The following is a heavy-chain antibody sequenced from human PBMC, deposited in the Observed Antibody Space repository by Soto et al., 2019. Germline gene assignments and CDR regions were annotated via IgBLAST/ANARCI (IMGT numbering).Heavy chain of an antibody. CDR3: ARFVVSGSYPKNYYFDY. D-gene: IGHD1-26*01. CDR2: IYYSGST. V-gene: IGHV4-39*01. J-gene: IGHJ4*02. CDR1: GGSISSSSYY. Sequence: SETLSLTCTVSGGSISSSSYYWGWIRQPPGKGLEWIGSIYYSGSTYYNPSLKSRVTISVDTSKNQFSLKLSSVTAADTAVYYCARFVVSGSYPKNYYFDYWGQGTLVTVSS.